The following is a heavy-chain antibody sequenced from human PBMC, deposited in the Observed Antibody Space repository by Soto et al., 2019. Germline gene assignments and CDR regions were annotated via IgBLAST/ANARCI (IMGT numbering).Heavy chain of an antibody. CDR2: ISYDGSNK. D-gene: IGHD2-15*01. V-gene: IGHV3-30*18. J-gene: IGHJ4*02. Sequence: GGSLRLSCAASGFTFSSYGMHWVRQAPGKGLEWVAVISYDGSNKYYADSVKGRFTISRDNSKNTLYLQMNSLRAEDTAVYYCAKVGMRYCSGGSCYFGHFDYWGQGTLVTVSS. CDR1: GFTFSSYG. CDR3: AKVGMRYCSGGSCYFGHFDY.